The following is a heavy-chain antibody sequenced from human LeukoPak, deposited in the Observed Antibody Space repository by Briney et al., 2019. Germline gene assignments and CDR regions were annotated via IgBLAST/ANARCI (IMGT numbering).Heavy chain of an antibody. D-gene: IGHD3-22*01. Sequence: SVKVSCKASGGTFSSYAISWVRQAPGQGLEWMGRIIPILGIANYAQKFQGRVTITADKSTSTAYMELSSLRSEDTAVYYCARDSIGSSGYYPIGIDYWGQGTLVTVS. CDR3: ARDSIGSSGYYPIGIDY. V-gene: IGHV1-69*04. CDR1: GGTFSSYA. CDR2: IIPILGIA. J-gene: IGHJ4*02.